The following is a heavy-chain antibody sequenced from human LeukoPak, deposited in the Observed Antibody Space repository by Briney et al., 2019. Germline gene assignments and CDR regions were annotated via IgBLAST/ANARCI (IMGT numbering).Heavy chain of an antibody. J-gene: IGHJ4*02. CDR3: ARWGSGSYYASFDY. D-gene: IGHD3-10*01. V-gene: IGHV4-4*07. CDR1: GGSINNYY. CDR2: IYTSGST. Sequence: PSATLSLTCTVSGGSINNYYWSWIRQPAGKGLEWIGRIYTSGSTNYNPSPKSRVTMSVDTSKNQFSLKLSSVTAADTAVYYCARWGSGSYYASFDYWGQGTLVTVSS.